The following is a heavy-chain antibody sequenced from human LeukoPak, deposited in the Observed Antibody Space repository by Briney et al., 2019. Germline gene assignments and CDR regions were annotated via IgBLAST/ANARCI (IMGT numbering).Heavy chain of an antibody. Sequence: AGGSLRLSCAASGFTFSSYGMHWVRQAPGKGLEWVAVISYDGSNKYYADSVKGRFTISRDNSKNTLYLQMNSLRAEDTAVYYCAKSGIGWELLWGFDYWGQGTLVTVSS. J-gene: IGHJ4*02. CDR1: GFTFSSYG. CDR3: AKSGIGWELLWGFDY. CDR2: ISYDGSNK. D-gene: IGHD1-26*01. V-gene: IGHV3-30*18.